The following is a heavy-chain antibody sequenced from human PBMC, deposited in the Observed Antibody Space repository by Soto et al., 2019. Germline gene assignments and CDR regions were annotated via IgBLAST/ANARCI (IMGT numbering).Heavy chain of an antibody. CDR3: ARLYDFWSGYYVSWFDP. CDR1: GFSLSTSGVG. CDR2: IYWNDDK. Sequence: SGPTLVNPTQTLTLTCTFSGFSLSTSGVGVGWIRQPSGKALEWLALIYWNDDKRYSPSLKSRLTITKDTSKNQVVLTMTNMDPVDTATYYCARLYDFWSGYYVSWFDPWGQGTLVTVS. J-gene: IGHJ5*02. D-gene: IGHD3-3*01. V-gene: IGHV2-5*01.